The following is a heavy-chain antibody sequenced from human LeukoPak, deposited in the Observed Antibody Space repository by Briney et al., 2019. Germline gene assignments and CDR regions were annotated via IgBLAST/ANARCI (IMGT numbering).Heavy chain of an antibody. D-gene: IGHD2-15*01. CDR2: IYPSDSDS. Sequence: GESRKISCKGSGYAFSTYWIGWVRQMPGKGLEWMGIIYPSDSDSTYSPSFQGQVTFSVDKSISTAYLQWSGIEGSYTSMYLCARSKIAGSDVLDLWSQGTMVTASS. J-gene: IGHJ3*01. CDR3: ARSKIAGSDVLDL. V-gene: IGHV5-51*01. CDR1: GYAFSTYW.